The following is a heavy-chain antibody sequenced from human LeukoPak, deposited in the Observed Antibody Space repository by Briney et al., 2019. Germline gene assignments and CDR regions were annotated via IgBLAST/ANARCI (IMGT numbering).Heavy chain of an antibody. D-gene: IGHD5-24*01. CDR3: ARTDGYNWVY. Sequence: PGGSLRLSCAASGFTFSSYEMNWVRQAPGKGLEWVSYISSSGSTIYYADSVKGRFTISRDNAKNSLYLQMSSLRAEDTAVYYCARTDGYNWVYWGQGTLVTVSS. CDR2: ISSSGSTI. V-gene: IGHV3-48*03. J-gene: IGHJ4*02. CDR1: GFTFSSYE.